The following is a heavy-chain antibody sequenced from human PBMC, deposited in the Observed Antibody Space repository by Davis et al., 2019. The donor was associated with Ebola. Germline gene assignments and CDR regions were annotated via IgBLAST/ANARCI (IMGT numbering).Heavy chain of an antibody. J-gene: IGHJ3*02. V-gene: IGHV1-46*01. CDR2: INPSGGST. CDR1: GYTFTSYY. Sequence: AASVKVSCKASGYTFTSYYMHWVRQAPGQGLEWMGIINPSGGSTSYAQKFQGRVTMTTDTSTGTAYMELRSLRSDDTAVYFCARASIVGTTTTASDIWGQGTNVTVSS. CDR3: ARASIVGTTTTASDI. D-gene: IGHD1-26*01.